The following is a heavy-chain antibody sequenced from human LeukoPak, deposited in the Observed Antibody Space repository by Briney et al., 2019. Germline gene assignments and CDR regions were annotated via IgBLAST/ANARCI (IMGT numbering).Heavy chain of an antibody. V-gene: IGHV3-30*01. Sequence: GGSLRLSCAASGFTFSSYAMHWVRQAPGKELEWVAVISYDGSNKYYADSVKGRFTISRDNSKNTLYLQMNSLRAEDTAVYYCARGDFWSGYYWLYFDYWGQGTLVTVSS. CDR2: ISYDGSNK. J-gene: IGHJ4*02. CDR1: GFTFSSYA. CDR3: ARGDFWSGYYWLYFDY. D-gene: IGHD3-3*01.